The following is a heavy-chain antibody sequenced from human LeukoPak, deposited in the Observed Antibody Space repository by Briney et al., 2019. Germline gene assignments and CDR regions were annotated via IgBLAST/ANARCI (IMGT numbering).Heavy chain of an antibody. V-gene: IGHV4-4*07. Sequence: PSETLSLTCTVSGGSMGSYYWAWIRQPAGKGLEWIGRIYSAGTTTYNPALKSRVTMSIDMSKNQFSLTLRSMTAADTAVYYCARDKAWLDPRGQGTLVTVSS. CDR1: GGSMGSYY. CDR3: ARDKAWLDP. CDR2: IYSAGTT. D-gene: IGHD5-12*01. J-gene: IGHJ5*02.